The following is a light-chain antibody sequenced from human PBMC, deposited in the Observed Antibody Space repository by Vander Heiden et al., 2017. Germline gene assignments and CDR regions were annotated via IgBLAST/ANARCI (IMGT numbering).Light chain of an antibody. CDR3: RQYNSFPRT. V-gene: IGKV1-17*01. J-gene: IGKJ1*01. Sequence: DIQMTHSPSSLSASVGDRVTITCRASQGIRGDVGWYQQKPGKAPERLIFDASSLQSGVPSRFSGSDSGTEFSLTISSLQPEDSATYYCRQYNSFPRTFGQGTKVEIK. CDR2: DAS. CDR1: QGIRGD.